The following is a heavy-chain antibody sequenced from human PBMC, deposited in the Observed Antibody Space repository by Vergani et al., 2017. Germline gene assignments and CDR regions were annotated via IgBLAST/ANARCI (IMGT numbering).Heavy chain of an antibody. CDR2: INPRGGST. D-gene: IGHD2-15*01. V-gene: IGHV1-46*01. CDR1: GYTFPSYY. Sequence: QVQLVQSGAEVKKPGASVKVSCKASGYTFPSYYMHWVRQAPGQGLEWMGIINPRGGSTSYAQQFQGRVTMTRDMSPSTVYRELRSRRPGDTAVYYCAREGVVAATHWFDPGGRGTLVTVYS. J-gene: IGHJ5*02. CDR3: AREGVVAATHWFDP.